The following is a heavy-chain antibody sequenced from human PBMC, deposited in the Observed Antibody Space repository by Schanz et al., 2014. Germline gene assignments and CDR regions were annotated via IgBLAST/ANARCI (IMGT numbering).Heavy chain of an antibody. CDR3: ARANYRRKINFDY. J-gene: IGHJ4*02. CDR1: GFTLSSYW. D-gene: IGHD3-10*01. CDR2: LSGSGGST. V-gene: IGHV3-NL1*01. Sequence: QVQLVESGGGVVQPGRSLRLSCAASGFTLSSYWMHWVRQVPGKGLEWVSALSGSGGSTYYADSVKGRFTMSRDNSKNTLYLQMNSLRAEDTAVYYCARANYRRKINFDYWGRGTLVTVSS.